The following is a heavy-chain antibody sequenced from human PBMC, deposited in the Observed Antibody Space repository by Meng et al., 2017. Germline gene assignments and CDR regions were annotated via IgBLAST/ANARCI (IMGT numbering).Heavy chain of an antibody. CDR2: INHSGST. CDR1: GGSFSGYY. CDR3: AGTEDYYFDY. J-gene: IGHJ4*02. Sequence: GSLRLSCAVYGGSFSGYYWSWIRQPPGKGLEWIGEINHSGSTNYNPSLKSRVTISVDTSKNQFSLKLSSVTAADTAVYYCAGTEDYYFDYWGQGTLVTVSS. D-gene: IGHD3/OR15-3a*01. V-gene: IGHV4-34*01.